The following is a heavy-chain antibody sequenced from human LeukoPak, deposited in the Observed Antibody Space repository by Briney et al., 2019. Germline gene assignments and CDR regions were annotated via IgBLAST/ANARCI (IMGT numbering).Heavy chain of an antibody. V-gene: IGHV1-69*10. Sequence: SVKLSCNASGATFSSYAISWVRQAPGQGLEWWRGFIPILGIANYAQKFQGRVTITAYKSKSTAYMELRSLRTEDRDVYYCASLWFGESVFDYWGQGTLVTVSS. D-gene: IGHD3-10*01. J-gene: IGHJ4*02. CDR3: ASLWFGESVFDY. CDR2: FIPILGIA. CDR1: GATFSSYA.